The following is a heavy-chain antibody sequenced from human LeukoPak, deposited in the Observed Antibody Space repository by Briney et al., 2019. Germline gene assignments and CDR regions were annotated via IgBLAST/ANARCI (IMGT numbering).Heavy chain of an antibody. D-gene: IGHD3-10*01. J-gene: IGHJ4*02. Sequence: SETLSLTCTVSGDSITSHSWSWIRLPPGKGLEWIGYIHSSGSTSYSPSLESRVTTTRDTSKNQFPLKMTAVTAADTAVYYCAVSGYGSTDSWGQGTLVTVSS. CDR1: GDSITSHS. CDR2: IHSSGST. CDR3: AVSGYGSTDS. V-gene: IGHV4-59*03.